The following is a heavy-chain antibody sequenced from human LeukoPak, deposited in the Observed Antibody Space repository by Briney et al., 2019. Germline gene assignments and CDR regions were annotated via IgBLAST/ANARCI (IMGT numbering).Heavy chain of an antibody. CDR2: ISYDGSNK. J-gene: IGHJ3*02. CDR1: GFTFSSYA. D-gene: IGHD3-16*02. V-gene: IGHV3-30-3*01. CDR3: ARDRSDAFDI. Sequence: GGSLRLSCAASGFTFSSYAMHWVRQAPGKGLEWVAVISYDGSNKYYADPVKGRFTISRDNSKNTLYLQMNSLRAEDTAVYYCARDRSDAFDIWGQGTMVTVSS.